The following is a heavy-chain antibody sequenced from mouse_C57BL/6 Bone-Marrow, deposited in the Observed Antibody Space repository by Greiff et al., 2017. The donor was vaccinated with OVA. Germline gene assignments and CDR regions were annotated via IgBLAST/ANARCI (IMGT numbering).Heavy chain of an antibody. V-gene: IGHV5-4*03. CDR3: ARVWDY. J-gene: IGHJ2*01. CDR1: GFTFSSYA. Sequence: EVNVVESGGGLVKPGGSLKLSCAASGFTFSSYAMSWVRQTPEKRLEWVATISDGGSYTYYPDNVKGRFTISRDNAKNNLYLQMSHLKSEDTAMYYCARVWDYWGQGTTLTVSS. CDR2: ISDGGSYT.